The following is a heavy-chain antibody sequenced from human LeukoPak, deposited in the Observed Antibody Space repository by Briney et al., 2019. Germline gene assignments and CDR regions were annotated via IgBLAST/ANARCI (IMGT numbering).Heavy chain of an antibody. CDR2: IYSGGST. D-gene: IGHD1-14*01. CDR1: GFTFSSNY. J-gene: IGHJ6*03. CDR3: ARNRYKNTLYYYYMDV. V-gene: IGHV3-53*01. Sequence: GGSLRLSCAASGFTFSSNYMSWVRQAPGKGLEWVSVIYSGGSTYYADSVKGRFTISRDNSKNTLYLQMNSLRAEDTAVYYCARNRYKNTLYYYYMDVWGKGTTVTVSS.